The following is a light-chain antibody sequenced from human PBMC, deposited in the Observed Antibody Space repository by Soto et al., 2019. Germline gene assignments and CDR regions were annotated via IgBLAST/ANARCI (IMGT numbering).Light chain of an antibody. CDR1: QSVSSSY. V-gene: IGKV3-20*01. CDR3: QQYGSSRWT. CDR2: GAS. Sequence: EIVLTQSPGTLSLSPGERATLSCRASQSVSSSYLAWYQQKPGQAPRLLIFGASSRATGIPDRFSGSGSGIDFTLTISRLEPEDFAVYFCQQYGSSRWTFGQGTKVEI. J-gene: IGKJ1*01.